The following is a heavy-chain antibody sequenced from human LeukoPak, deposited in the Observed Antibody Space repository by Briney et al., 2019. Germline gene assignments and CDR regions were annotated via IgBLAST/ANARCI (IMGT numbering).Heavy chain of an antibody. D-gene: IGHD2-15*01. CDR1: DHPFISFT. CDR3: ARDQILAVVAATHTLDY. CDR2: ISSYNGNT. V-gene: IGHV1-18*01. J-gene: IGHJ4*02. Sequence: ASVKASCKASDHPFISFTISSLPQAPGQGLEWMGWISSYNGNTNYAQKLQGRVTMTTDTSTSTAYMELRSLRSDDTAVYYCARDQILAVVAATHTLDYWGQGTLVTVSS.